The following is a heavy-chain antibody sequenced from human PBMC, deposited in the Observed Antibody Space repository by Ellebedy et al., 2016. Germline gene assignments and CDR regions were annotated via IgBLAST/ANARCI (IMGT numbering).Heavy chain of an antibody. V-gene: IGHV4-39*01. CDR2: IYYSGST. J-gene: IGHJ4*02. CDR1: GGSISGTSYF. D-gene: IGHD6-19*01. CDR3: ARHGGVASDWYRSDY. Sequence: SETLSLTCTVSGGSISGTSYFWGWIRQPPGKGLDWIGSIYYSGSTYYSPSLRGRVTISVDTSKNQFSLKLNSVTAADTAVYYCARHGGVASDWYRSDYWGQGTLVTVSS.